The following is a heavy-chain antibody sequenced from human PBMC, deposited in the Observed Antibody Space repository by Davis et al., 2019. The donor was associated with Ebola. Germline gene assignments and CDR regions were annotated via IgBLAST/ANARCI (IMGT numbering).Heavy chain of an antibody. J-gene: IGHJ3*02. CDR3: VREEIMFDVFDI. Sequence: GASLKISCAASGFVFSGFVMSWVRRAPGKGLEWVSTLGLSADTYYADSVKGRFTISRDNSKNTLFLQMNSLRADDTAIYYCVREEIMFDVFDIWGQGTMVTVSS. CDR1: GFVFSGFV. V-gene: IGHV3-23*01. D-gene: IGHD2-8*01. CDR2: LGLSADT.